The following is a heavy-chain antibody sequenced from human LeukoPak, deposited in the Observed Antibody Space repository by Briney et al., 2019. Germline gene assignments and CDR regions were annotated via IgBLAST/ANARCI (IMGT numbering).Heavy chain of an antibody. CDR1: GYTFTSYD. Sequence: ASVKVSCKASGYTFTSYDINWVRQATGQGLEWMGWMNPNSGNTGYAQKFQGRVTMTRNTSISTAYMELSSLRSEDTAVYYCARGPRYYDSSGQNWFDPWGQGTLVTVSS. CDR2: MNPNSGNT. J-gene: IGHJ5*02. D-gene: IGHD3-22*01. CDR3: ARGPRYYDSSGQNWFDP. V-gene: IGHV1-8*01.